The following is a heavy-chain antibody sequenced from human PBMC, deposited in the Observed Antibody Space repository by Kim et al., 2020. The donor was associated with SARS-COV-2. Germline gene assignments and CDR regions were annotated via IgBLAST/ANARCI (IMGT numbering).Heavy chain of an antibody. J-gene: IGHJ4*02. CDR3: ARGIHIATYRSGDYIWGSYRYTGYFDY. Sequence: SETLSLTCAVYGGSFSGYYWSWIRQPPGKGLEWIGEINHSGSTNYNPSLKSRVTISVDTSKNQFSLKLSSVTAADTAVYYCARGIHIATYRSGDYIWGSYRYTGYFDYWGQGTLVTVSS. CDR1: GGSFSGYY. D-gene: IGHD3-16*02. V-gene: IGHV4-34*01. CDR2: INHSGST.